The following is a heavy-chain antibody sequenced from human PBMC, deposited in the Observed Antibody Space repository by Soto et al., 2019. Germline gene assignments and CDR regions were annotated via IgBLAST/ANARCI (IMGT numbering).Heavy chain of an antibody. CDR2: IIPIFGTA. Sequence: SVKVSCKASGGTFSSYAISWVRQAPGQGLEWMGGIIPIFGTANYAQKFQGRVTITADESTSTAYMELSSLRSEDTAVYYCASCIAAAGTAGCAYYDMDVWGQGTTVTVSS. D-gene: IGHD6-13*01. J-gene: IGHJ6*02. CDR1: GGTFSSYA. CDR3: ASCIAAAGTAGCAYYDMDV. V-gene: IGHV1-69*13.